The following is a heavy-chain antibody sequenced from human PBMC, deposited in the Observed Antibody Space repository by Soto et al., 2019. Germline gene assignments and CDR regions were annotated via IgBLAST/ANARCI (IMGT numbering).Heavy chain of an antibody. CDR2: IIPIFGTA. D-gene: IGHD2-21*02. J-gene: IGHJ3*02. Sequence: GASVKVSCKASGGTFSSYAISWVRQAPGQGLEWMGGIIPIFGTANYAQKFQGRVTITADESTSTAYMELSSLRSEDTAVYYCARDAIGYCGGDCYPDDAFDIWGQGTMVTVSS. CDR1: GGTFSSYA. V-gene: IGHV1-69*13. CDR3: ARDAIGYCGGDCYPDDAFDI.